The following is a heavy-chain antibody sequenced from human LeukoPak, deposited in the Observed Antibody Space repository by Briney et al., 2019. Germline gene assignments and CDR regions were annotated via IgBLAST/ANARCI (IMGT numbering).Heavy chain of an antibody. CDR2: IYYSGST. Sequence: SETLSLTCAVSGDAISSYYWSWIRQPPGKGLEWIGYIYYSGSTNYNPSLKSRVTMSVDTSKNQFSLKLSSVTAADTAVYYCARSVLFDPWGQGTLVTVSS. CDR1: GDAISSYY. CDR3: ARSVLFDP. V-gene: IGHV4-59*01. J-gene: IGHJ5*02.